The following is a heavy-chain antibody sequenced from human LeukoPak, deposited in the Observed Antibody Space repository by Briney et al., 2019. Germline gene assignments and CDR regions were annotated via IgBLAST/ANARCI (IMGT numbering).Heavy chain of an antibody. D-gene: IGHD2-15*01. CDR2: IYSGGST. CDR3: ARSHMSRGGGSCYIDY. V-gene: IGHV3-53*01. J-gene: IGHJ4*02. CDR1: GFTVSSNY. Sequence: GGSLRLSCAASGFTVSSNYMSWVRQAPGKGLEWVSVIYSGGSTYYADSVKGRFTISRDNSKNTLYLQMNSLRAEDTAVYYCARSHMSRGGGSCYIDYSVEGALVTVSS.